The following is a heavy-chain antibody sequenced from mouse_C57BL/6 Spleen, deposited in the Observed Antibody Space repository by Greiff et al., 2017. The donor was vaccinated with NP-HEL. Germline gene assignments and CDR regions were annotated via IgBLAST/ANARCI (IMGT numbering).Heavy chain of an antibody. Sequence: EVKVVESGGDLVKPGGSLKLSCAASGFTFSSYGMSWVRQTPDKRLEWVANISSGGSYPYYPDCVKGRFTISRENAKNTLYLQMSRLKSEDTAMYYCASASYYSNSDAMDYWGQGTSVTVSS. J-gene: IGHJ4*01. CDR2: ISSGGSYP. V-gene: IGHV5-6*01. CDR1: GFTFSSYG. D-gene: IGHD2-5*01. CDR3: ASASYYSNSDAMDY.